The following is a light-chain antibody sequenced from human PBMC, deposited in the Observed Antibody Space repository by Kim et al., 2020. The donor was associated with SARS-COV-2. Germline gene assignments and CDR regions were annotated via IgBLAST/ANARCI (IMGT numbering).Light chain of an antibody. CDR2: GNT. Sequence: QRVTISCSGSSSNNGAGHDVHWYQHVPGTVPRLLIYGNTKRPSGIPDRFSASKSGSSASLAITGLHAEDEAEYFCQSYDTSLRGSVFGGGTKLTVL. V-gene: IGLV1-40*01. CDR3: QSYDTSLRGSV. J-gene: IGLJ2*01. CDR1: SSNNGAGHD.